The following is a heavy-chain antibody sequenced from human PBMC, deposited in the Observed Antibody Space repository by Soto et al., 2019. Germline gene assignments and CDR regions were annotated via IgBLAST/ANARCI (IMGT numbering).Heavy chain of an antibody. V-gene: IGHV3-30*03. CDR3: ARTRSAWSDFHYSSLDV. CDR2: ISYDSTKT. CDR1: GFTFNSYG. Sequence: GSLRLSCAASGFTFNSYGMHWVRQGPGNGLEWVAFISYDSTKTYYADSVKGRFTISRDNSNSALYVQMNSLTGEDTAVYYCARTRSAWSDFHYSSLDVWGQGTTVTVSS. J-gene: IGHJ6*02. D-gene: IGHD2-15*01.